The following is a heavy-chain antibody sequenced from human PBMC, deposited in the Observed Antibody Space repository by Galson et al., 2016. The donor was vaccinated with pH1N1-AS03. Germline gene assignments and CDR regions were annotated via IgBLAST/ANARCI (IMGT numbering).Heavy chain of an antibody. CDR2: IDWDNDK. D-gene: IGHD6-19*01. CDR1: GFSLSTNKMC. V-gene: IGHV2-70*11. J-gene: IGHJ4*02. CDR3: ARSSYDCGWPAGRHFDY. Sequence: PALVKPTQTLTLTCTFSGFSLSTNKMCVSWIRQPPGKALEWLARIDWDNDKYYSTSLKTRLTISKDTSKNQVVLTMTNMDPADTATYYCARSSYDCGWPAGRHFDYWGQGTLVTVSS.